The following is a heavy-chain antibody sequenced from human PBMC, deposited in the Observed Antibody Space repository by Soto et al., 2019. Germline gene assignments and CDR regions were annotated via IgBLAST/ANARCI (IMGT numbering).Heavy chain of an antibody. CDR1: GFTFSSYA. Sequence: QVQLVESGGGVVQPGRSLRLSCAASGFTFSSYAMHWVRQAPGEGLEWVAIISYDGSKKDYADSVRGRFAISRDNSKNTLYLQMDSLRAEDTAVYYCAREVSGSSGMKIFDYWGQGTLVTVSS. CDR3: AREVSGSSGMKIFDY. D-gene: IGHD3-10*01. CDR2: ISYDGSKK. V-gene: IGHV3-30*09. J-gene: IGHJ4*02.